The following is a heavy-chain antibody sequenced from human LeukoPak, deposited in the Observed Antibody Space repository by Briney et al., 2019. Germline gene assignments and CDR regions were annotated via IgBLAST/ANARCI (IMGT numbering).Heavy chain of an antibody. CDR2: IYPNSGGT. D-gene: IGHD3-10*01. V-gene: IGHV1-2*02. Sequence: ASVNVSCKASGYTFLHYYIHWVRQAPGQGLEWMGWIYPNSGGTNYAQKFQGRVTMTRGTSISTAYMELSSLRSDDTAVYYCARALPMFRGLTSWDYWGQGTLVIVSS. CDR3: ARALPMFRGLTSWDY. J-gene: IGHJ4*02. CDR1: GYTFLHYY.